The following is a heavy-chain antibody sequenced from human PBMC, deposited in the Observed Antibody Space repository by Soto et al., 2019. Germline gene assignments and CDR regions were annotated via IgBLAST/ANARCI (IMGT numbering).Heavy chain of an antibody. CDR2: INPSGGST. J-gene: IGHJ3*02. CDR3: ATDIAAPGTRDDGFDI. D-gene: IGHD6-13*01. Sequence: ASVKVSCKSSGYTFTSYGISGVRQAPGQGLEWMGWINPSGGSTSYAQKFQGRITMTRDTSTNTIHMDLNSLRSEDTAVYYCATDIAAPGTRDDGFDIWGQGTMVTVSS. V-gene: IGHV1-46*03. CDR1: GYTFTSYG.